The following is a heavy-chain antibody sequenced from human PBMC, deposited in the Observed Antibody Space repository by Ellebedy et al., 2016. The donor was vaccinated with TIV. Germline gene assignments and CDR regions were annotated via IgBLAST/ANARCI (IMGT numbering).Heavy chain of an antibody. CDR1: GFIFNNYA. CDR3: ARGVTSKAQFDF. J-gene: IGHJ4*02. V-gene: IGHV3-23*01. Sequence: PGGSLRLSCAASGFIFNNYALTWARQAPGKGLECVSGISGSGGSTNYANSVKGRFTISRDNSKNTLYLQMNSLRAEDTDVYYCARGVTSKAQFDFWGQGTLVTVSS. CDR2: ISGSGGST. D-gene: IGHD2-21*02.